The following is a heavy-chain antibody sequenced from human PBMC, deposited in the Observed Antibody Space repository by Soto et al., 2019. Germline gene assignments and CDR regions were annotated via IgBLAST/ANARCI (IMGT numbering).Heavy chain of an antibody. CDR1: GYSFAGYW. Sequence: GESLKISCKGSGYSFAGYWITWVRQKPGKGLEWMGRIDPSDSQTYYSPSFRGHVTISVTKSITTVFLQWSSLRASDTAMYYCERKIYASDPAPNFQYYFDSWGQGTPVTVSS. CDR3: ERKIYASDPAPNFQYYFDS. D-gene: IGHD2-2*01. V-gene: IGHV5-10-1*01. CDR2: IDPSDSQT. J-gene: IGHJ4*02.